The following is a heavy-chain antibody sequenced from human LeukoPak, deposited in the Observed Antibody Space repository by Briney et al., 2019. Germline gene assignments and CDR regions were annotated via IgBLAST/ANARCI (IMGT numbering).Heavy chain of an antibody. D-gene: IGHD1-26*01. V-gene: IGHV3-20*04. CDR3: AKGPQSIVGATKFDY. CDR2: INWNGGST. Sequence: GGSLRLSCVVSGFTFDDYGMSWVRQAPGKGLEWVSGINWNGGSTGYADSVKGRFTISRDNAKNSLYLQMNSLRVEDTAFYYCAKGPQSIVGATKFDYWGQGTLVTVSS. CDR1: GFTFDDYG. J-gene: IGHJ4*02.